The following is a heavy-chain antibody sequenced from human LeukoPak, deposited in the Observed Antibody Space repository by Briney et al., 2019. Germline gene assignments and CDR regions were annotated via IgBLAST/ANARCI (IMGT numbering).Heavy chain of an antibody. CDR3: ARGAAAAADNWFDP. CDR2: ISTYNGNT. D-gene: IGHD6-13*01. CDR1: GYTFISYG. V-gene: IGHV1-18*01. J-gene: IGHJ5*02. Sequence: ASVKVSCKASGYTFISYGLNWVRQAPGQGLEWLGWISTYNGNTIYAQKLQGRVTMTTDTSTSTAYMELRSLRSDDTAVYYCARGAAAAADNWFDPWGQGTLVTVSS.